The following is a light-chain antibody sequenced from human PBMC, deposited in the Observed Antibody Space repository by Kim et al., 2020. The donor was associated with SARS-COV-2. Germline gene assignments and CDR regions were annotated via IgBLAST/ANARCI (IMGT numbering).Light chain of an antibody. CDR2: SNN. Sequence: GQRVTITSYGSSANIGSRTVNWYQQLPGTAPKLLSSSNNQRPSGVPDSFSGSECGSSASLASSGLQSEDEADDYCAAWDDRLNGVVFGGGTKLTVL. V-gene: IGLV1-44*01. J-gene: IGLJ2*01. CDR3: AAWDDRLNGVV. CDR1: SANIGSRT.